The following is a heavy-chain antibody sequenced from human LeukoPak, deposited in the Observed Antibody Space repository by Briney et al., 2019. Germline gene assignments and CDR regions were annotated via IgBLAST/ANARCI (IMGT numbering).Heavy chain of an antibody. J-gene: IGHJ4*02. Sequence: GGSLRLSCAASGFTFSSYSMNWVRQAPGKGLEWVSYISSSSSTIYYADSVKGRFIISRDNAKNSLYLQMNSLRAEDTAVYYCARIEDDSSGFANDYWGQGTLVTVSS. CDR2: ISSSSSTI. V-gene: IGHV3-48*01. D-gene: IGHD3-22*01. CDR3: ARIEDDSSGFANDY. CDR1: GFTFSSYS.